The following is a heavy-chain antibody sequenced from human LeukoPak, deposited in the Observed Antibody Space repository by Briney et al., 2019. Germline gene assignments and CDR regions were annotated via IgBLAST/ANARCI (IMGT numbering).Heavy chain of an antibody. J-gene: IGHJ6*03. CDR3: ARAPAYSSSWFYYYYMDV. Sequence: GGSLRLSCAASGFTFSSYWMSWVRQAPGKGLEWVSYISSSGSTIYYADSVKGRFTISRDNAKNSLYLQMNSLRAEDTAVYYCARAPAYSSSWFYYYYMDVWGKGTTVTISS. CDR2: ISSSGSTI. V-gene: IGHV3-48*04. CDR1: GFTFSSYW. D-gene: IGHD6-13*01.